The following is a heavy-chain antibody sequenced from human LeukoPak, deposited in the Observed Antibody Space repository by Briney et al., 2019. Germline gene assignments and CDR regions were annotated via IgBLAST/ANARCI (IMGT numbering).Heavy chain of an antibody. D-gene: IGHD2-15*01. CDR1: GFTFSSYA. V-gene: IGHV3-30*04. Sequence: GGSLRLSCAASGFTFSSYAMHWVRQAPGKGLEWVAVISYDGSNKYYADSVKGRFTISRDNSKNTLYLQMNSLRVEDAGVYYCAKDSASGWLRNWFDPWGQGTLVTVSS. J-gene: IGHJ5*02. CDR2: ISYDGSNK. CDR3: AKDSASGWLRNWFDP.